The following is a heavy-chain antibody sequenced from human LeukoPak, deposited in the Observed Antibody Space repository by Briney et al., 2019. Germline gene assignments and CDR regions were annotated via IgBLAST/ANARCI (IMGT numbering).Heavy chain of an antibody. D-gene: IGHD2-15*01. V-gene: IGHV1-46*01. J-gene: IGHJ4*02. CDR1: RYTFTSYY. Sequence: ASVKVSCKTSRYTFTSYYMNWVRQAPGQGLEWMGMINPSGGSTSYAQKFQGRVTMTRDTSTSTAYMELNSLTSEDTALYYCARDRSPSARYFNYWGQGTLVTVSS. CDR2: INPSGGST. CDR3: ARDRSPSARYFNY.